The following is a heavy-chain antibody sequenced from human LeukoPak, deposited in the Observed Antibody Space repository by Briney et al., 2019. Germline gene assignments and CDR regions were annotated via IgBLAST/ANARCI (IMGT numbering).Heavy chain of an antibody. CDR2: INNEGSGT. D-gene: IGHD2-8*01. Sequence: GGSLRLSCADSGFTFSNYWMPGVRQAPGKGLVWVSRINNEGSGTGYADSVKGRFTISRDNAKNTLFLQMNSLRAEDTAVYYCARNRLTNNAFDIWGQGTMVTVSS. CDR1: GFTFSNYW. CDR3: ARNRLTNNAFDI. V-gene: IGHV3-74*01. J-gene: IGHJ3*02.